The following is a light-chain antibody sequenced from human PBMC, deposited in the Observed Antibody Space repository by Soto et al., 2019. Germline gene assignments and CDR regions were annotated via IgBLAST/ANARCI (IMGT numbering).Light chain of an antibody. CDR1: QNIDRW. V-gene: IGKV1-5*03. J-gene: IGKJ1*01. Sequence: DIQMTQSPSTLSASVGDRVTITCRASQNIDRWLAWYQQKPGKAPNLLIYGASNLESGVPSRFIGSGSGTEFTLTISSLRPDDFATYYCQQYNSYPWTFGQGTKVEIK. CDR3: QQYNSYPWT. CDR2: GAS.